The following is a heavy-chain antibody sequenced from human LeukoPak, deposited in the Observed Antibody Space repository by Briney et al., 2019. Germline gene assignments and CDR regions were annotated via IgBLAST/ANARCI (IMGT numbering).Heavy chain of an antibody. J-gene: IGHJ4*02. CDR2: ISYSGST. CDR3: AREKTYGDFQFDS. Sequence: SETLSLTCTVSGGSVSSGSYFWSWIRQPPGKGLEWIGYISYSGSTNYNPSLRSRVTMSLDTSKNQFSLKLSSVTASDTAVYYCAREKTYGDFQFDSWGQGTLVTVSS. D-gene: IGHD4-17*01. V-gene: IGHV4-61*01. CDR1: GGSVSSGSYF.